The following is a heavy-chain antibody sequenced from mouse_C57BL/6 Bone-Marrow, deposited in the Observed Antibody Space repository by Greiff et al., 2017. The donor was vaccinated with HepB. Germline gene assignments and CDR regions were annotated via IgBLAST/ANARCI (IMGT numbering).Heavy chain of an antibody. Sequence: EVKLMESGGGLVKPGGSLKLSCAASGFTFSSYAMSWVRQTPEKRLEWVATISDGGSYTYYPDNVKGRFTISRDNAKNNLYLQMRHLKSEDTAMYYCARDQGVYDGYSDYWGQGTTLTVSS. CDR2: ISDGGSYT. CDR3: ARDQGVYDGYSDY. V-gene: IGHV5-4*01. CDR1: GFTFSSYA. J-gene: IGHJ2*01. D-gene: IGHD2-3*01.